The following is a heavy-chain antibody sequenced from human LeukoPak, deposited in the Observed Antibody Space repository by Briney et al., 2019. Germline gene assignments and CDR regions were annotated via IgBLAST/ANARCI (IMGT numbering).Heavy chain of an antibody. CDR3: ARFELDSGGYATNFDS. J-gene: IGHJ4*02. V-gene: IGHV3-11*06. Sequence: GGSLRLSCVVSGFSFSDYYMNWIRQTPGKGLEWLSYISGSSSHTLYADSVKGRFTISRDNAKNSLYLQMGSLRAEDTAVYYCARFELDSGGYATNFDSWGQGTLVTVSP. CDR1: GFSFSDYY. CDR2: ISGSSSHT. D-gene: IGHD3-22*01.